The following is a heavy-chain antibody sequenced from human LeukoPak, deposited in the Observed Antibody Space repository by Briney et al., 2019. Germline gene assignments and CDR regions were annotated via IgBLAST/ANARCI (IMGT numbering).Heavy chain of an antibody. J-gene: IGHJ2*01. Sequence: SETLSLTCAVYGGSFSGYYWSWIRQPPGKGLEWIGEINHSGSTNYNPSLKSRVTISVDTSKNQFSLKLSSVTDADTAVYYCAALRTHSWYFDLWGRGTLVTVSS. CDR3: AALRTHSWYFDL. CDR1: GGSFSGYY. CDR2: INHSGST. D-gene: IGHD3-16*01. V-gene: IGHV4-34*01.